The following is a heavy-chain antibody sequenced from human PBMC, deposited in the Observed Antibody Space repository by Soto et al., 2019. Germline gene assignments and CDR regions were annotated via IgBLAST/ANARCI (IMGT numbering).Heavy chain of an antibody. J-gene: IGHJ6*02. CDR2: FDPEDGET. CDR1: GYTLTELS. V-gene: IGHV1-24*01. CDR3: ATGLIERRGTTVTWAELDYGMDV. D-gene: IGHD4-17*01. Sequence: ASVKVSCKVSGYTLTELSMHWVRQAPGKGLEWMGGFDPEDGETIYAQKFQGRVTMTEDTSTDTAYMELSSLRSEDTAVYYCATGLIERRGTTVTWAELDYGMDVWGQGTTVTVSS.